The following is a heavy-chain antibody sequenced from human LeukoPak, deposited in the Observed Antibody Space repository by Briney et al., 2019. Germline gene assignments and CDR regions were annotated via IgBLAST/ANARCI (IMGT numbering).Heavy chain of an antibody. D-gene: IGHD2-2*01. CDR2: IIPIFGTA. CDR1: GGTFSSYA. Sequence: ASVKVSCKASGGTFSSYAISWVRQAPGQGLEWMGGIIPIFGTANYAQKFQGRVTITTDESTSTAYMELSSLRSEDTAVYYCARDVLYCSSTSCYEGPRWFDPWGQGTLVTVSS. J-gene: IGHJ5*02. V-gene: IGHV1-69*05. CDR3: ARDVLYCSSTSCYEGPRWFDP.